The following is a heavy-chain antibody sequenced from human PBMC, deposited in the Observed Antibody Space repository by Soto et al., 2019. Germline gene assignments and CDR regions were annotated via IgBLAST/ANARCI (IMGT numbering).Heavy chain of an antibody. D-gene: IGHD5-18*01. CDR2: IIPIFGTA. J-gene: IGHJ3*02. Sequence: SVKVSCKASGGTFSSYAISWVRQSPGQGLEWMGGIIPIFGTANYAQKFQGRVTITADESTSTAYMELSSLRSEDTAVYYCARDKQLWLKAGAFDIWGQGTMVTVSS. CDR1: GGTFSSYA. CDR3: ARDKQLWLKAGAFDI. V-gene: IGHV1-69*13.